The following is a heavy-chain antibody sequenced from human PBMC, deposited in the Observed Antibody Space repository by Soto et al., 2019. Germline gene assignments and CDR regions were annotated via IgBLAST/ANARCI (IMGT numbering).Heavy chain of an antibody. V-gene: IGHV1-18*01. J-gene: IGHJ4*02. D-gene: IGHD3-10*01. CDR1: GYGFTTYG. Sequence: QVHLVQSGAEVKKPGASVKVSCKGSGYGFTTYGITWVRQAPGQGLEWMAWISAHNGNTNYAQKLQGRATVTRATSARTAYIELRSRRSDDTAVYYCARGRYGAYWGQGALVTVSS. CDR3: ARGRYGAY. CDR2: ISAHNGNT.